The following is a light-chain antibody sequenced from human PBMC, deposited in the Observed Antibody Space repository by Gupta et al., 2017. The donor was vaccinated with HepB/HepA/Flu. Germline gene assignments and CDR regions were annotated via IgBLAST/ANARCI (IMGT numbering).Light chain of an antibody. CDR3: SSYTSSGTWV. CDR2: NVH. CDR1: SSAIGIYNY. V-gene: IGLV2-14*03. Sequence: QSALTQPASVSGSPGQWITISCTGSSSAIGIYNYISWFQQHPANAPKVVICNVHDRPSGVSNRFSGSKSGNTASLIISGRQAADEADYYCSSYTSSGTWVFGGGTKLTVL. J-gene: IGLJ3*02.